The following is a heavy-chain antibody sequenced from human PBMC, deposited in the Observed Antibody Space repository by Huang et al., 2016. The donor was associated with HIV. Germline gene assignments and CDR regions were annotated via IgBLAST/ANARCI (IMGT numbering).Heavy chain of an antibody. Sequence: QVQLQQWGAGLLKPSETLSLTCAVYGGSFSGFYWNCIRQPPGKGLECIGESNHSGSTSYNVSLKSRVTISVDTAKNQFSLKRSSVTAADTAVYYCVRNVGAVRPPPDYWGQGTLVTVSS. J-gene: IGHJ4*02. V-gene: IGHV4-34*01. CDR2: SNHSGST. CDR1: GGSFSGFY. D-gene: IGHD1-26*01. CDR3: VRNVGAVRPPPDY.